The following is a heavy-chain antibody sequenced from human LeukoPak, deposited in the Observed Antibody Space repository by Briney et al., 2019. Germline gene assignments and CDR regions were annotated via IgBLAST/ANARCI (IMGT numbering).Heavy chain of an antibody. Sequence: SETLSLTCTVSGGSISSGGYYWSWIRQHPGKGLEWIGYIYYSGSTYYNPSLKSRVTISVDTSKNQFSLKLSSVTAADTAVYYCARENTPEVVPAATTGDAFDIWGQGTMVTVSS. CDR3: ARENTPEVVPAATTGDAFDI. CDR2: IYYSGST. CDR1: GGSISSGGYY. J-gene: IGHJ3*02. D-gene: IGHD2-2*01. V-gene: IGHV4-31*03.